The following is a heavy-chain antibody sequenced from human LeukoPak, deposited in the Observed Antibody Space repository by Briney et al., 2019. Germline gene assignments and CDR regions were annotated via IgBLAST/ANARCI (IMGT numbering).Heavy chain of an antibody. CDR2: IYYSGST. Sequence: SETLSLTCTVSGGSISSYYWSWIRQPPGKGLEWIGYIYYSGSTYYNPSLKSRVTISVDTSKNQFSLKLSSVTAADTAVYYCAREEGNWFDPWGQGTLVTVSS. CDR3: AREEGNWFDP. V-gene: IGHV4-30-4*08. CDR1: GGSISSYY. J-gene: IGHJ5*02.